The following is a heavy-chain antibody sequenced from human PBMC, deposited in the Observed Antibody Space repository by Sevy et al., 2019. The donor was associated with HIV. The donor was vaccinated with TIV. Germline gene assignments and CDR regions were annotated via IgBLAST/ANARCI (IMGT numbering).Heavy chain of an antibody. V-gene: IGHV1-24*01. CDR3: TTDVHLGDFRLWDD. CDR1: EYSLNELS. D-gene: IGHD4-17*01. J-gene: IGHJ4*02. CDR2: FDPQRGKI. Sequence: VKVSCQVFEYSLNELSIHWVRQAPGKGLEWMGGFDPQRGKIIYAQKFQGRVTMTEDTSTETAYMELSNLRSEDTAVYYCTTDVHLGDFRLWDDWGQGTRVTVSS.